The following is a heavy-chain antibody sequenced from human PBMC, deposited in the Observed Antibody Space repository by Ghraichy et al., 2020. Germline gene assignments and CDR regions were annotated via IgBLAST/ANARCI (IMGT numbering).Heavy chain of an antibody. CDR2: IFYTGST. D-gene: IGHD2-2*01. Sequence: ETLSLTCTVSGGSISGSGYYWGWVRQSPVKGLEWIADIFYTGSTYSNPSFKSRLTISVDTSKNQFSLQLRSVSAADTAVYYCARHGSTSSPLVNWFDPWGQGTLVTVSS. CDR3: ARHGSTSSPLVNWFDP. CDR1: GGSISGSGYY. J-gene: IGHJ5*02. V-gene: IGHV4-39*01.